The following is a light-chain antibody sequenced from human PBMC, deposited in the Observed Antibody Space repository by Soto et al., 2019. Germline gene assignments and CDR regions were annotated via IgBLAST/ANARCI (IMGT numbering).Light chain of an antibody. CDR1: QSSGNY. CDR2: ATS. J-gene: IGKJ3*01. V-gene: IGKV3-11*01. CDR3: QQRSSWPFT. Sequence: EVVLTQSPATLSLSPGEGATLSCRASQSSGNYLAWYQQKPGQAPRLLIYATSNRATGIPARFSGSGSGTDFTLTISSLEPEDFAVYYCQQRSSWPFTFGPGTKVDI.